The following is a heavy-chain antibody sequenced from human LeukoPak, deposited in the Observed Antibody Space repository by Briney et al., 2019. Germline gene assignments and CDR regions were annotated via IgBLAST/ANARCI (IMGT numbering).Heavy chain of an antibody. CDR3: ASGLELDY. J-gene: IGHJ4*02. CDR2: IKQDGSEK. Sequence: GGSLRLSCAASGFTFSRYWMRWVRQAPGKGLEWVANIKQDGSEKNYVDSVKGRFTISRDNAKNSLYLQMNSLRAEDTDVYYCASGLELDYWGQGTLVTVSS. V-gene: IGHV3-7*03. CDR1: GFTFSRYW.